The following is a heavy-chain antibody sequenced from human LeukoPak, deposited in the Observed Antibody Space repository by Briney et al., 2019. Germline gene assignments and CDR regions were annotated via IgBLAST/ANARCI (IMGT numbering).Heavy chain of an antibody. J-gene: IGHJ2*01. CDR1: GFTFSTYN. CDR3: ARSLGGLAGSGWRYWYFDL. D-gene: IGHD6-19*01. Sequence: GGSLRLSCAASGFTFSTYNMNWVRQARGKGLEWVSSISASSNYKYYAPSLKGRFTISRDNAKNSQSLQMNNLRAEDTAVYYCARSLGGLAGSGWRYWYFDLWGRGTLVAVSS. V-gene: IGHV3-21*01. CDR2: ISASSNYK.